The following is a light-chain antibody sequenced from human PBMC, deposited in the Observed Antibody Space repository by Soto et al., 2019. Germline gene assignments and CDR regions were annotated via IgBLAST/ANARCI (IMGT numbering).Light chain of an antibody. V-gene: IGKV3-15*01. CDR1: QSVSRK. Sequence: EIVRTQSPATLSVSRGERVTLSCRASQSVSRKLAWYQQKPGQAPRLLIYGTTTRATGIPARFRGSGSGTEFPLTNSSLHSEDFGIYYCQQYGHLPPYSFGHANPLETK. CDR2: GTT. CDR3: QQYGHLPPYS. J-gene: IGKJ2*03.